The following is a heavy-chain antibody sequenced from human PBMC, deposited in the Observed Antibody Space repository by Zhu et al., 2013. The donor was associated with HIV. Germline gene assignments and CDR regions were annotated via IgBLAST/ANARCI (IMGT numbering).Heavy chain of an antibody. J-gene: IGHJ2*01. V-gene: IGHV4-30-4*01. Sequence: QVQLQESGPGLVKPSQTLSLTCTVSGGSISSGDYYWSWIRQPPGKGLEWIGYIYYSGSTYYNPSLKSRVTISVDTSKNQFSLKLSSVTAADTAVYYCARGQGGGYYNGWYFDLWGRGTLVTVSS. CDR1: GGSISSGDYY. D-gene: IGHD3-22*01. CDR2: IYYSGST. CDR3: ARGQGGGYYNGWYFDL.